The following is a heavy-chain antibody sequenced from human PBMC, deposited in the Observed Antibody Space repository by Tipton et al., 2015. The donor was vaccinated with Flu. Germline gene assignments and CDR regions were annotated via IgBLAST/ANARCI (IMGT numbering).Heavy chain of an antibody. Sequence: TLSLTCSVSGGSISSYYWSWIRQSPGKGLEWIGNIYYSGSTNYNPSLKSRVTISLDTSKNQFSLKLSSVTAADTAVYYCARRSVIGPYNWFDPWGHGTLVTVSS. CDR3: ARRSVIGPYNWFDP. CDR1: GGSISSYY. D-gene: IGHD2/OR15-2a*01. J-gene: IGHJ5*02. V-gene: IGHV4-59*12. CDR2: IYYSGST.